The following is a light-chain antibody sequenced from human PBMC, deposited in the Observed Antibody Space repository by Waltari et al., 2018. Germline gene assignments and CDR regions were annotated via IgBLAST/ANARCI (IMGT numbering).Light chain of an antibody. J-gene: IGLJ2*01. CDR2: KDS. CDR1: ALPKQY. Sequence: SYELTQPPSVSVSPGQTARITCSGDALPKQYVYWYQQKPGQAPVMVIYKDSERPSGIPERFSVSSSGTTVTLTISGVQAEDEADYYCQSVDSNGPVFGGGTKVTVL. V-gene: IGLV3-25*03. CDR3: QSVDSNGPV.